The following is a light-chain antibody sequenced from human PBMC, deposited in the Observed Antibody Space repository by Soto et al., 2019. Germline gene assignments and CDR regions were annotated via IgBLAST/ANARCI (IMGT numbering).Light chain of an antibody. Sequence: EIVLTQSPGTLSLYPGERATLSCRASQSITSSYLAWYQQKPCQAPRLLLYDASNRATGIPARFSGYGSGTDFTLTISSLEPEDFAVYYCQQRSDWPQTFGPGTKVDIK. CDR2: DAS. CDR1: QSITSSY. J-gene: IGKJ3*01. CDR3: QQRSDWPQT. V-gene: IGKV3-11*01.